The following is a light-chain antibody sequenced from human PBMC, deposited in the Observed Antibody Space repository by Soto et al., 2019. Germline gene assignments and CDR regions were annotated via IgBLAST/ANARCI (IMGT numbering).Light chain of an antibody. V-gene: IGKV1-5*01. CDR1: QSISSW. J-gene: IGKJ1*01. CDR2: DAS. CDR3: QQYNSLGS. Sequence: DLQMTQSPSTLSASVGDRVTITCRASQSISSWLAWYQQKPGKAPKLLIYDASNLESGVPSRFSGSGSGTEFTLTISSLQPDDFATYYCQQYNSLGSFGQGTKVEIK.